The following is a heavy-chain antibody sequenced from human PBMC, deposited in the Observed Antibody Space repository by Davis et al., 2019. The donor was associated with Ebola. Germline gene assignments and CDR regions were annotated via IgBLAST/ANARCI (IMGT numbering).Heavy chain of an antibody. CDR2: ISYDGSNK. CDR3: AKDRSQWLVIEGMDV. V-gene: IGHV3-30-3*01. D-gene: IGHD6-19*01. Sequence: GESLKISCAASGFTFSSYAMHWVRQAPGKGLEWVAVISYDGSNKYYADSVKGRFTISRDNSKNTLYLQMNSLRAEDTALYYCAKDRSQWLVIEGMDVWGQGTTVTVSS. CDR1: GFTFSSYA. J-gene: IGHJ6*02.